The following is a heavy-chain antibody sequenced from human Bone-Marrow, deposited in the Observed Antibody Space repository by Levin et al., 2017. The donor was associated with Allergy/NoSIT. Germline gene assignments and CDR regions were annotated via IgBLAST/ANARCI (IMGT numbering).Heavy chain of an antibody. D-gene: IGHD5-18*01. V-gene: IGHV3-66*01. CDR2: IYSGGDT. CDR1: GFTVSRNY. J-gene: IGHJ4*02. CDR3: ARDGPGTATCTP. Sequence: GESLKISCAASGFTVSRNYMSWVRQAPGKGLEWVSLIYSGGDTQYADSVKGRFTISRDNSKNTLYLPMHSLRVDDTAVYDCARDGPGTATCTPWGQGTLVTVSS.